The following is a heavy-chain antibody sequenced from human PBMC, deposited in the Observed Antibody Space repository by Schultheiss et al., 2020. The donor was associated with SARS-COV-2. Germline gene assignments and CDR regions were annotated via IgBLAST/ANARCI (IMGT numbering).Heavy chain of an antibody. CDR1: GFTFDDYA. D-gene: IGHD3-16*01. CDR2: ISWNSGSI. Sequence: GGSLRLSCAASGFTFDDYAMHWVRQAPGKGLEWVSGISWNSGSIGYADSVKGRFTISRDNAKNSLYLQMNSLRAEDTAVYYCARPTKSGGFDPWGQGTLVTVSS. V-gene: IGHV3-9*01. J-gene: IGHJ5*02. CDR3: ARPTKSGGFDP.